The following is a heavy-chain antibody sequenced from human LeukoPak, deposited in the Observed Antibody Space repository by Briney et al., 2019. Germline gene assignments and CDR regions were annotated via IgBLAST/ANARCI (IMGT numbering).Heavy chain of an antibody. CDR3: ARGGILLWFRELSATNWFDP. D-gene: IGHD3-10*01. V-gene: IGHV1-18*01. J-gene: IGHJ5*02. Sequence: ASVKVSCKASGYTFTSYGISWVRQAPGQGLEWMGWISAYNGNTNYAQKLQGRVTMTTDTSTSTAYMELRSLRSDDTAVYYCARGGILLWFRELSATNWFDPWGQGTLVTVSS. CDR1: GYTFTSYG. CDR2: ISAYNGNT.